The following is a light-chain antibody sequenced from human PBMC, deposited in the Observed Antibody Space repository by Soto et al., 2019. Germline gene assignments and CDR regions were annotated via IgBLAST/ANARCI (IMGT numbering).Light chain of an antibody. Sequence: NFMLTQPHSVSKSPGKTVTISCTRSSGSIASNFVQWYQQRPGGAPSTLLYEDNQRPSGVPDRFSGSIDSSSNSASLIISGVKTEDEADYYCQSYDGAWVFGGGTKLTVL. CDR2: EDN. CDR1: SGSIASNF. V-gene: IGLV6-57*04. J-gene: IGLJ3*02. CDR3: QSYDGAWV.